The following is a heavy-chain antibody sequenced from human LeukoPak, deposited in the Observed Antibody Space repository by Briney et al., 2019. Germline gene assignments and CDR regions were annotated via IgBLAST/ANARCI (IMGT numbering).Heavy chain of an antibody. CDR3: ARAQWLVPDY. CDR2: INPNSGGT. CDR1: GYTFTSYY. J-gene: IGHJ4*02. Sequence: ASVKVSCKASGYTFTSYYMHWVRQAPGQGLEWMGWINPNSGGTNYAQKFQGRVTMTRDTSISTAYMELSRLKSDDTAFYYCARAQWLVPDYWGQGTLVTVSS. V-gene: IGHV1-2*02. D-gene: IGHD6-19*01.